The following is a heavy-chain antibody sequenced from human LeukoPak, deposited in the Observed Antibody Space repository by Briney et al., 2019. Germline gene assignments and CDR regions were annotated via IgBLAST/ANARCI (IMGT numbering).Heavy chain of an antibody. CDR3: ARVYYSSSYDYWYFDL. D-gene: IGHD6-13*01. Sequence: SETLSLTCTVSGGCISRYYWSWIRQPPGKGLEWIGYKDYSGRTNYNRSLKSRVTISVDTSKHQFSLKRSSVTAADTAVYYCARVYYSSSYDYWYFDLWGRGTLVTVSS. CDR1: GGCISRYY. J-gene: IGHJ2*01. V-gene: IGHV4-59*01. CDR2: KDYSGRT.